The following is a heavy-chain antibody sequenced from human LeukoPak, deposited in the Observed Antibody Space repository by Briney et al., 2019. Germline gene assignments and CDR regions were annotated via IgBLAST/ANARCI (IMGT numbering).Heavy chain of an antibody. CDR3: ARGPSSQFRTDY. D-gene: IGHD2-2*01. V-gene: IGHV3-48*01. J-gene: IGHJ4*02. CDR2: IGTSSSRI. Sequence: GGSLRLSCAASGFAFSSYSLNWVRQAPGKGLEWVSYIGTSSSRIYYADSVKGRFTISRDNAKNSLYLQMNGLRAEDTAVYYCARGPSSQFRTDYWGQGTLVTVSS. CDR1: GFAFSSYS.